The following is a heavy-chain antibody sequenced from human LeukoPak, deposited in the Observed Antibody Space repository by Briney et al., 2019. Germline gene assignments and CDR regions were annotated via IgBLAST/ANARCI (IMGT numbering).Heavy chain of an antibody. CDR3: AREQTTGLYYYGMDV. CDR1: GYTFTGYY. J-gene: IGHJ6*02. Sequence: ASVKVSCKASGYTFTGYYMHWVRQAPGQGLEWMGWINPNSGGTNYAQKFQGRVTMTRDTSISTAYMELSGLRSDDTAVYYCAREQTTGLYYYGMDVWGQGTTVTVSS. CDR2: INPNSGGT. D-gene: IGHD4-11*01. V-gene: IGHV1-2*02.